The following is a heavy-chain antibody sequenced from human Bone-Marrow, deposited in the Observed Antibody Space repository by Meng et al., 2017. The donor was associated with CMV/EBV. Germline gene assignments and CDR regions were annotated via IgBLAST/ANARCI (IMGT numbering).Heavy chain of an antibody. CDR2: IDSSGTRT. J-gene: IGHJ4*02. CDR1: GFTFSSYE. V-gene: IGHV3-48*03. Sequence: GGSLRLSCSASGFTFSSYEMNWVRQAPGKGLEWVAYIDSSGTRTYYADSVRCRFTISRDNAKNSLYLQMTSLRAEDTAVYYCARDIVGPSEYYFDYWGQGTLVTVSS. D-gene: IGHD2-21*01. CDR3: ARDIVGPSEYYFDY.